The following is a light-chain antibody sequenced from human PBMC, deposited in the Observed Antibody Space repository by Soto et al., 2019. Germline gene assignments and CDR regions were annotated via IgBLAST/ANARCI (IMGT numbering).Light chain of an antibody. Sequence: DIQMTQSPSSLSASVGDRVTITCRASQSISSYLNWYQQKPGKAPKLLIYAASSLQSGVPSRFSGSGSGTDFTLTISSLQPEDFATYYCQQSYSTRITFGPVTKVDIK. CDR3: QQSYSTRIT. CDR2: AAS. V-gene: IGKV1-39*01. CDR1: QSISSY. J-gene: IGKJ3*01.